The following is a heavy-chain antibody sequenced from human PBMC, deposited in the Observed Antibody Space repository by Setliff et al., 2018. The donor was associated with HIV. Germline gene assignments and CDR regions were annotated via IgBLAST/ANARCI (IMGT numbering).Heavy chain of an antibody. CDR2: ISGSGGNT. V-gene: IGHV3-23*01. CDR3: ARDLAY. J-gene: IGHJ4*02. Sequence: PGGSLRLSCAASGFTFSRHEMSWVRQAPGKGLEWVSVISGSGGNTYYADSVKGRFTISRDNAQNSLYLQMSSLKVEDTAVYYCARDLAYWGQGTLVTVSS. CDR1: GFTFSRHE.